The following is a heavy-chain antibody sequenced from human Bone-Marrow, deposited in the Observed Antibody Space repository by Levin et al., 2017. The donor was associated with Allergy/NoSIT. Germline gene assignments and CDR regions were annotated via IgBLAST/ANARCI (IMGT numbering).Heavy chain of an antibody. CDR2: IYYSGST. J-gene: IGHJ5*02. V-gene: IGHV4-31*03. D-gene: IGHD3-10*01. Sequence: SETLSLTCTVSGGSISSGGYYWSWIRQHPGKGLEWIGYIYYSGSTYYNPSLKSRVTISVDTSKNQFSLKLSSVTAADTAVYYCARGDYYGSGSPSPWFDPWGQGTLVTVSS. CDR3: ARGDYYGSGSPSPWFDP. CDR1: GGSISSGGYY.